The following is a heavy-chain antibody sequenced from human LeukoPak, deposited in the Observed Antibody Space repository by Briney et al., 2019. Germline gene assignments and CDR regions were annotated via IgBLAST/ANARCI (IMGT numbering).Heavy chain of an antibody. Sequence: GGSLTLSCAASGFTFSTYAMSWVRQAPGRWLEWVSSISDSGGSTYHADSVKGRFTISRDNSKNTLYLQMNSLSAEDTALYYCAKRPGPAVTGPFDSWGQGTLVTVSS. V-gene: IGHV3-23*01. CDR2: ISDSGGST. J-gene: IGHJ4*02. CDR3: AKRPGPAVTGPFDS. CDR1: GFTFSTYA. D-gene: IGHD6-19*01.